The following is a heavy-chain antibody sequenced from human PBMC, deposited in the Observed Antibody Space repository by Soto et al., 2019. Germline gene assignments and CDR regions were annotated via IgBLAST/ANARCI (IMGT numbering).Heavy chain of an antibody. D-gene: IGHD6-19*01. CDR1: GYSFTSYW. CDR3: ARHRRGIAVAGSYYGMDV. V-gene: IGHV5-10-1*01. CDR2: IDPSDSYT. J-gene: IGHJ6*02. Sequence: PGESLKISCKGSGYSFTSYWISWVRQMPGKGLEWMGRIDPSDSYTNYSPSFQGHVTISADKSISTAYLQWSSLKASDTAMYYCARHRRGIAVAGSYYGMDVWGQGTTVPSP.